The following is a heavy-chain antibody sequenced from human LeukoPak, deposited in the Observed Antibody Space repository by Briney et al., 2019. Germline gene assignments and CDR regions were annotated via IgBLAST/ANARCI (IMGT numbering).Heavy chain of an antibody. V-gene: IGHV1-46*01. CDR3: ARDSSGLLRYSFVDY. CDR2: INPSGGRT. Sequence: ASVKVSCKASGYTFTNYYIHWVRQAPGQGLEWMGIINPSGGRTSYAQKFQGRVTMTRDTSTSTVYMELSSLRSEDTAVYYCARDSSGLLRYSFVDYWGQGTLVTASS. D-gene: IGHD3-9*01. J-gene: IGHJ4*02. CDR1: GYTFTNYY.